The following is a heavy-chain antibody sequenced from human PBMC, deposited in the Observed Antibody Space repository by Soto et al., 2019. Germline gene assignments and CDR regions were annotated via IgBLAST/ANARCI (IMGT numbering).Heavy chain of an antibody. CDR3: ASRYGGNYYYYGMDV. CDR2: LIPIFGTA. D-gene: IGHD4-17*01. V-gene: IGHV1-69*01. Sequence: QVQLVQSGAEVKKPGSSVKVSCKASGGTFSSYAISWVRQAPGQGLEWMGGLIPIFGTANYAQKFPARVTITVDERTSTAYMGLSSLRSEDTAVYYCASRYGGNYYYYGMDVWGRGTTVTVSS. CDR1: GGTFSSYA. J-gene: IGHJ6*02.